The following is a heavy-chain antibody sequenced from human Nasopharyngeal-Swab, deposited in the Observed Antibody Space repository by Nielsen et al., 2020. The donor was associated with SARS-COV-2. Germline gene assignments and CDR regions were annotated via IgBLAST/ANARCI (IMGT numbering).Heavy chain of an antibody. J-gene: IGHJ6*02. D-gene: IGHD6-13*01. Sequence: ASVKVSCKASGYTFTNYAINWVRQAPGQGLEWMGWINTNTGNPTYAQGFTGRFVFSLDTSVSTSYLQITSLKAEDTAVYYCARDVRFSSVDGTSYNGMDVWGQGTTVTVSS. CDR3: ARDVRFSSVDGTSYNGMDV. V-gene: IGHV7-4-1*02. CDR2: INTNTGNP. CDR1: GYTFTNYA.